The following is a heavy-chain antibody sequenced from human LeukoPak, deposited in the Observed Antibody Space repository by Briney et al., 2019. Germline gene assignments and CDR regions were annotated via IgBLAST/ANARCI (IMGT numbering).Heavy chain of an antibody. CDR3: ARFRVVQLLWGSSYYYYMDV. D-gene: IGHD2-2*01. Sequence: PSETLSLTCTVSGGSISSYYWSWIRQPAGKGLEWIGRIYTSGSTNYNPSLKSRVTMSVDTSKNQFSLKLSSVTAADTAVYYCARFRVVQLLWGSSYYYYMDVWGKGTTVTISS. J-gene: IGHJ6*03. V-gene: IGHV4-4*07. CDR1: GGSISSYY. CDR2: IYTSGST.